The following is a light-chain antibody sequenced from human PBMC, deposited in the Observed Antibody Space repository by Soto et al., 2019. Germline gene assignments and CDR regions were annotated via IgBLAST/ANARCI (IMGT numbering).Light chain of an antibody. J-gene: IGKJ2*01. CDR2: DAS. CDR1: QSVSNF. V-gene: IGKV3-11*01. CDR3: QQRTNSMYT. Sequence: EIVLTQSPATLSLSPGESVTLSCRASQSVSNFLAWYQQRPGQAPRLLIYDASRRATGIPARFTGRGSGTDFTLTISNLEPEDFALYYCQQRTNSMYTFGQGTKLEL.